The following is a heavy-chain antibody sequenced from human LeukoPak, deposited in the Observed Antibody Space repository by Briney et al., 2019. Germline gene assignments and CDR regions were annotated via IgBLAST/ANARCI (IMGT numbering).Heavy chain of an antibody. D-gene: IGHD1-7*01. CDR1: GGSISSSN. CDR2: ISSSSTI. CDR3: ARVRGNYQSDY. V-gene: IGHV3-48*01. J-gene: IGHJ4*02. Sequence: GTLSLTCAVSGGSISSSNWWSWVRQPPGKGLEWVSYISSSSTIYYADSVKGRFTISRDNAKNSLYLQMNSLRAGDTALYYCARVRGNYQSDYWGQGTLVTVSS.